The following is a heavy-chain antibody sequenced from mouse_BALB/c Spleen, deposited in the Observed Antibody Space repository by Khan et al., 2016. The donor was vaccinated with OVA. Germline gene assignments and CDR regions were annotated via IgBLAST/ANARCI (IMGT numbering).Heavy chain of an antibody. D-gene: IGHD1-1*01. V-gene: IGHV1-4*01. CDR1: GYTFTSNT. Sequence: QVQLQQPGAELARPGASVKMSCKASGYTFTSNTMHWVKQRPGQGLEWIGYINPSSGYTNYNQNFKDKATLTADKSSSKAYMQLSSLPSEDSAVYYCARRTTVYTMDYWGQGTSVTVSS. CDR2: INPSSGYT. J-gene: IGHJ4*01. CDR3: ARRTTVYTMDY.